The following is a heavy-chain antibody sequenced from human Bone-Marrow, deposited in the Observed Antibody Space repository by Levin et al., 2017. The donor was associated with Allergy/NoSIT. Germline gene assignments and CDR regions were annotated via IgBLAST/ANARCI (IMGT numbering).Heavy chain of an antibody. V-gene: IGHV3-15*01. Sequence: GGSLRLSCVASGFSFNNAWMNWVRQVPGKGLEWIGRIKSIRDGGAIAYATPVSGRFIISRDDSTNTLSLQMNDLRTDYTGVYYCATHQLVRIEPGCWGQGALVTVSS. D-gene: IGHD1-1*01. J-gene: IGHJ4*02. CDR2: IKSIRDGGAI. CDR3: ATHQLVRIEPGC. CDR1: GFSFNNAW.